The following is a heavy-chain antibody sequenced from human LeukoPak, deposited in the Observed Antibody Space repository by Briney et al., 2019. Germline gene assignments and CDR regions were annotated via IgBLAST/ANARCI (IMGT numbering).Heavy chain of an antibody. CDR1: GGSISSTNYY. Sequence: SETLSLTCIVSGGSISSTNYYWGWIRQPPGKGLEWIGSIYYSGSTYYNPSLKSQVTISVDTSKSQFSLKLSSVTAADTAVYFCARQASGRWLRDCYYYMDVWGKGTTVTVSS. CDR2: IYYSGST. V-gene: IGHV4-39*01. CDR3: ARQASGRWLRDCYYYMDV. D-gene: IGHD5-12*01. J-gene: IGHJ6*03.